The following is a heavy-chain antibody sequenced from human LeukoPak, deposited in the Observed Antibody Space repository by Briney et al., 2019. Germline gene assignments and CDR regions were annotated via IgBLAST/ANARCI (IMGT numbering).Heavy chain of an antibody. D-gene: IGHD5-18*01. V-gene: IGHV1-69*05. CDR2: IIPIFGTA. J-gene: IGHJ4*02. CDR3: ASFSGYSYGFDFDY. CDR1: GGTFSSYA. Sequence: SVKVSCKASGGTFSSYAISWVRQAPGQGLEWMGGIIPIFGTANYAQKFQGRVTITTDESTSTAYMELSSLRSEETAVYYCASFSGYSYGFDFDYWGQGTLVTVSS.